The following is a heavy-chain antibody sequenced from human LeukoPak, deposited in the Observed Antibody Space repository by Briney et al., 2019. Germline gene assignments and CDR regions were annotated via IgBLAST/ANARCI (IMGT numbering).Heavy chain of an antibody. D-gene: IGHD6-6*01. V-gene: IGHV4-59*01. CDR3: ARDQARYSSSFWFDP. J-gene: IGHJ5*02. CDR1: GGSISSYY. Sequence: SETLSLTCIVSGGSISSYYWSWIRQPPGKGLEWIGYIYYSGSTNYNPSLKSRVTISVDTSKNQFSLKLSSVTAADTAVYYCARDQARYSSSFWFDPWGQGTLVTVSS. CDR2: IYYSGST.